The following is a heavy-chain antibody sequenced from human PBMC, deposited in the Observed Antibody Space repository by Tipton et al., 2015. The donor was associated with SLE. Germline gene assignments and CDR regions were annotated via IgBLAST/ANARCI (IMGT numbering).Heavy chain of an antibody. D-gene: IGHD4-17*01. CDR3: ARGSDGEYVRYFDV. CDR2: IYSSGSK. V-gene: IGHV4-4*07. J-gene: IGHJ2*01. Sequence: TLSLTCTVSGGSISYDYWSWIRQSAGKGLEWIGRIYSSGSKGPNPSLKSRLSMSLDASTNQVSLRLSSVTAADTAVYYCARGSDGEYVRYFDVWGRGNLVTVSS. CDR1: GGSISYDY.